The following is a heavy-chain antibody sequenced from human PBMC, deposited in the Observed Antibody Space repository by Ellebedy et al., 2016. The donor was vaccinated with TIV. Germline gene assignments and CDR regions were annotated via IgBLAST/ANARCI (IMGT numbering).Heavy chain of an antibody. J-gene: IGHJ4*02. CDR3: ARDPPLVD. CDR1: GFTFSSTY. CDR2: IYNGGHT. D-gene: IGHD2-15*01. Sequence: GESLKISCAASGFTFSSTYMSWVRQAPGKGLEWVACIYNGGHTFYADSVKGRFTASGHNFKNTLYLQMNSLRVEDTAVYYCARDPPLVDWGQGTLVTVSS. V-gene: IGHV3-53*04.